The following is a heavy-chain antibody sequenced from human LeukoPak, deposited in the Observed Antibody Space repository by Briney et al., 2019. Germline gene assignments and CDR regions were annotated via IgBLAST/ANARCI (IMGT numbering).Heavy chain of an antibody. CDR2: IYYSGST. Sequence: SETLSLTCTVSGGSISSYYWSWIRQPPGKGLEYIGYIYYSGSTNYNPSLKSRVTISVDTSKNQFSLKLSSVTAADMAVYYCARLVRTYYYDSSGYYWDYWGQGTLVTVSS. J-gene: IGHJ4*02. V-gene: IGHV4-59*08. D-gene: IGHD3-22*01. CDR1: GGSISSYY. CDR3: ARLVRTYYYDSSGYYWDY.